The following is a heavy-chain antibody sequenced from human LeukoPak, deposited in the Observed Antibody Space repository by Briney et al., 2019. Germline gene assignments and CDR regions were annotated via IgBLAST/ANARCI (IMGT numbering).Heavy chain of an antibody. J-gene: IGHJ4*02. CDR3: ARDYGLGTYYDILTGPGLIDY. D-gene: IGHD3-9*01. CDR1: GFTFSSYW. CDR2: INSDGSST. Sequence: PGGSLRLSCAASGFTFSSYWMHWVRQAPGKGLVWVSRINSDGSSTSYADSVKGRFTISRDNAKNTLYLQMNSLRAEDAAVYYCARDYGLGTYYDILTGPGLIDYWGQGTLVTVSS. V-gene: IGHV3-74*01.